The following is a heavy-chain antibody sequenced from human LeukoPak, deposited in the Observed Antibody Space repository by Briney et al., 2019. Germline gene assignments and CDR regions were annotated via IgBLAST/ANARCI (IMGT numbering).Heavy chain of an antibody. D-gene: IGHD1-14*01. CDR1: GFTFRSYA. V-gene: IGHV3-23*01. Sequence: GGSLRLSCAASGFTFRSYAMIWVRQAPGKGLEWVSGIRGSGASTYCANSVKGRFTISRDNAKTTFYMQMHNLRADDPAVYYSAKSAWSRNQRNFFDSWGQGSLVAV. J-gene: IGHJ5*01. CDR2: IRGSGAST. CDR3: AKSAWSRNQRNFFDS.